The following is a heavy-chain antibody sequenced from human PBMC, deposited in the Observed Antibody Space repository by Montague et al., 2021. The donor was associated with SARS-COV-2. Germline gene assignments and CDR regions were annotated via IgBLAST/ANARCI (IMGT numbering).Heavy chain of an antibody. CDR2: ISWNSGSI. J-gene: IGHJ6*02. CDR1: GFIFDDYA. V-gene: IGHV3-9*01. CDR3: AKDMASILRGVTPGFYYYYGMDV. Sequence: SLRLSCAASGFIFDDYAMHWVRQAPGKGLEWVSGISWNSGSIGYADSVKGRFTISRDNAKNSLYLQMNSLRAEDTALYYCAKDMASILRGVTPGFYYYYGMDVWGQGTTVTVSS. D-gene: IGHD3-10*01.